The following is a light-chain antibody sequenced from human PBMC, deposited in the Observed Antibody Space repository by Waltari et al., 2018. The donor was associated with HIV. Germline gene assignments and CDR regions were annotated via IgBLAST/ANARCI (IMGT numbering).Light chain of an antibody. V-gene: IGKV3-20*01. CDR1: QSVSSNF. CDR2: SAS. Sequence: EIVLTQSPDTLSLSPGESATLSCRASQSVSSNFLAWYQQTPGQAPRLLIYSASSRATHIPDRFSGSGSGTDFTLTIARLEPEDFAVYYCQQYGSSPRTFGQGTKVELK. J-gene: IGKJ1*01. CDR3: QQYGSSPRT.